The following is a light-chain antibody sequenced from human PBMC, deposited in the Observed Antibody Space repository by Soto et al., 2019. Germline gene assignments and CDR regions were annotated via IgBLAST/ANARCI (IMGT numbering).Light chain of an antibody. CDR2: DVS. V-gene: IGLV2-11*01. Sequence: QSTLVEPGTRLWPPGQRITINCTGTSSDVGGYNYVSWYQQHPGKAPKLMIYDVSKRPSGVPDRFSGSKSGNTASLTISGLQAEDEADYYCCSYAGSYTYVFGTGTKVAVL. CDR1: SSDVGGYNY. CDR3: CSYAGSYTYV. J-gene: IGLJ1*01.